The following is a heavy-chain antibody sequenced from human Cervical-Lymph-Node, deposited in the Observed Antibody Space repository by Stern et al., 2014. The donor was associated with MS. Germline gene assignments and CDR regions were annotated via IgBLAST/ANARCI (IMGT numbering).Heavy chain of an antibody. CDR2: INSDGSST. J-gene: IGHJ1*01. V-gene: IGHV3-74*01. CDR3: VRDGGLSGWSHREYFHH. Sequence: EVQLVESGGGLVQPGGSLRLSCATSGFTFNTYWMHWVRQAPGKGLVWVSHINSDGSSTNYADSVKGRFTISRDNAKNTLFLQMNSLRAEDTAVYFCVRDGGLSGWSHREYFHHRGQGTLVIVSS. CDR1: GFTFNTYW. D-gene: IGHD6-19*01.